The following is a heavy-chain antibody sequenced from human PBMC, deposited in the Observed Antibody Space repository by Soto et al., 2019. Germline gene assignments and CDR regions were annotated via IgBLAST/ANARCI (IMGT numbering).Heavy chain of an antibody. Sequence: EVQLVESGGGLVKPGESLRLSCAASGFTFTNAWMNWVRQAPGKGLEWVGRIRSKTDGGTLDYAAPVKGRFTISRDDSKNTLYVQMNSLKTAATAIYYCTTEKRYWGQGTLVTVSS. CDR2: IRSKTDGGTL. CDR3: TTEKRY. J-gene: IGHJ4*02. CDR1: GFTFTNAW. V-gene: IGHV3-15*07.